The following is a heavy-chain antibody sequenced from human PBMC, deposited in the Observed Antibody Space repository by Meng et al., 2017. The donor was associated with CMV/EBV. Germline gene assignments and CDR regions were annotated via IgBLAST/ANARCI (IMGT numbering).Heavy chain of an antibody. CDR3: ARERVVVVPAATLDYGMDV. CDR1: GFTFGDYA. V-gene: IGHV3-53*01. J-gene: IGHJ6*02. Sequence: GGSLRLSCTASGFTFGDYAMSWVRQAPGKGLEWVSVIYSGGSTYYADSVKGRFTISRDNSKNTLYLQMNSLRAEDTAVYYCARERVVVVPAATLDYGMDVWGQGTTVTVSS. CDR2: IYSGGST. D-gene: IGHD2-2*01.